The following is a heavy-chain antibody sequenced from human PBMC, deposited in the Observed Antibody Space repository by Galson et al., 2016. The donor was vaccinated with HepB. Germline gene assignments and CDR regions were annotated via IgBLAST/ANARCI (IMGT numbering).Heavy chain of an antibody. CDR1: GFTFSSYA. CDR2: ISYDGSNK. J-gene: IGHJ4*02. CDR3: ARVQAASREVDY. Sequence: SLRLSCAASGFTFSSYAMHWVRQAPGKGLEWVAVISYDGSNKHYADSVKGRFTISRDNSKNTLYLQMNIMRAEETAVYYCARVQAASREVDYWGQGTLVTVSS. D-gene: IGHD6-13*01. V-gene: IGHV3-30-3*01.